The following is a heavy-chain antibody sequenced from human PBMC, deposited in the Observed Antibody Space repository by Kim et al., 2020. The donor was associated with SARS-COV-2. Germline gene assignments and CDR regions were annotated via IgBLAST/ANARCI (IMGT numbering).Heavy chain of an antibody. CDR2: IYYSGST. V-gene: IGHV4-39*01. CDR3: ARRVIGGVLDY. D-gene: IGHD3-16*01. J-gene: IGHJ4*02. Sequence: SETLSLTCTVSGGSISSSSYYWGWIRQPPGKGLEWIGSIYYSGSTYYNPSLKSRVTISVDTSKNQFSLKLSSVTAADTAVYYCARRVIGGVLDYWGQGTLVTVSS. CDR1: GGSISSSSYY.